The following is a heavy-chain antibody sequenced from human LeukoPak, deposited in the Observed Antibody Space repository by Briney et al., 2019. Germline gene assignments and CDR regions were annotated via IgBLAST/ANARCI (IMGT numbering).Heavy chain of an antibody. CDR2: ISSNGGST. J-gene: IGHJ4*02. V-gene: IGHV3-64*01. CDR1: GFTFSSYA. CDR3: ARDKHSWSYDY. D-gene: IGHD1-26*01. Sequence: GGPLRLSCAASGFTFSSYAMHWVRQAPGKGLEYVSAISSNGGSTYYANSVKGRFTISRDNSKNTLYLQMGSLRAEDMAVYYCARDKHSWSYDYWGQGTLVTVSS.